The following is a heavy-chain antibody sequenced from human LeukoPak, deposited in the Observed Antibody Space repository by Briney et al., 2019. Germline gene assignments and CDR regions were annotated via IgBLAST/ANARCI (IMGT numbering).Heavy chain of an antibody. V-gene: IGHV1-8*03. Sequence: GASVKVSCKASGYTFTSYDINWVRQATGQGPEWMGWMNPNSGNTGYAQKFQGRVTITRNTSISTAYMELSSLRSEDTAVYYCASRGYSYGYSWFDPWGQGTLVTVSS. CDR1: GYTFTSYD. D-gene: IGHD5-18*01. CDR3: ASRGYSYGYSWFDP. J-gene: IGHJ5*02. CDR2: MNPNSGNT.